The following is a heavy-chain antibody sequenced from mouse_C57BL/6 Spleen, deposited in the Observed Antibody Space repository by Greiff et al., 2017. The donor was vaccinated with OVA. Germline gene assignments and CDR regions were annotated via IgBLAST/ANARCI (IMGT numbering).Heavy chain of an antibody. Sequence: VQLQQSGPELVKPGASVKIPCKASGYTFTDYNMDWVKQSHGKSLEWIGDINPNNGGTIYNQKFKGKATLTVDKSSSTAYMELRSLTSEDTAVYYCARRADQLALYYFDYWGQGTTLTVSS. J-gene: IGHJ2*01. D-gene: IGHD4-1*02. CDR1: GYTFTDYN. CDR2: INPNNGGT. CDR3: ARRADQLALYYFDY. V-gene: IGHV1-18*01.